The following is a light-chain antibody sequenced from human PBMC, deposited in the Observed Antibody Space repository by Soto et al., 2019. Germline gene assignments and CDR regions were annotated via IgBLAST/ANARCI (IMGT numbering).Light chain of an antibody. V-gene: IGKV1-9*01. CDR3: QHYNSYSEA. CDR1: HVISSY. CDR2: RAS. Sequence: DIPWTQSPSFLSASVGDRVTITSPARHVISSYLAWYQQKPGQAPKLLIYRASTLDSGVPSRFSGSGSGTDFTLTISSLQPDDFATYYCQHYNSYSEAFGQGTKVDIK. J-gene: IGKJ1*01.